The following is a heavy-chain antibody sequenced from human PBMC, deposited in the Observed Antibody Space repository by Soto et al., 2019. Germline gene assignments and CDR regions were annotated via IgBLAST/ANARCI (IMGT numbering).Heavy chain of an antibody. V-gene: IGHV4-31*03. CDR1: GGSISSGGYY. CDR2: IYYSGST. Sequence: PSETLSLTCTVSGGSISSGGYYWSWIRHHPGKGLEWIGYIYYSGSTYYNPSLKSRATISVDTSKNQFSLKLSSVTAADTAVYYCARDSSGYPNWFDPWGQGTLVTVSS. J-gene: IGHJ5*02. CDR3: ARDSSGYPNWFDP. D-gene: IGHD3-3*01.